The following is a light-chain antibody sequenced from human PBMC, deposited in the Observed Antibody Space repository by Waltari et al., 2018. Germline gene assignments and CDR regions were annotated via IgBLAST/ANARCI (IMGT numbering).Light chain of an antibody. Sequence: EIVMTQSPATLSVSPGERATLSCRASQSVSSILAWYQQKPGQAPRLRMYGASTRATGIPARFSGSGSGTEFTLTISSLQSEDFAVYYCQQYNNWPFTFGPGTKVDIK. J-gene: IGKJ3*01. CDR1: QSVSSI. CDR2: GAS. V-gene: IGKV3-15*01. CDR3: QQYNNWPFT.